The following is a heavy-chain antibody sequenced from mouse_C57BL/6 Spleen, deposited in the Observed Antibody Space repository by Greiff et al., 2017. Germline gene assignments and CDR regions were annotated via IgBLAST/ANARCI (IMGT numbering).Heavy chain of an antibody. J-gene: IGHJ1*03. CDR2: IYPGDGDT. D-gene: IGHD1-1*01. CDR3: ARQTVVATRYVDV. Sequence: VQLQESGAELVKPGASVKISCKASGYAFSSYWMNWVKQRPGKGLEWIGQIYPGDGDTNYNGKFKGKATLTADKSSSTAYMQLSSLTSEDSAVYVCARQTVVATRYVDVWGTGTTVTVSS. V-gene: IGHV1-80*01. CDR1: GYAFSSYW.